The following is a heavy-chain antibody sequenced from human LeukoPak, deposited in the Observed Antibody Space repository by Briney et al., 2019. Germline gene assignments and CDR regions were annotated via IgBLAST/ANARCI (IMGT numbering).Heavy chain of an antibody. CDR2: VKQDGSEK. CDR3: ARDAPSNVLRYFDWLFYYYGMDV. D-gene: IGHD3-9*01. V-gene: IGHV3-7*01. CDR1: GFTFSSYW. Sequence: PGGSLRLSCAASGFTFSSYWMSWVRQAPGKGLEWVANVKQDGSEKYYVDSVKGRFTISRDNAKNSLYLQMNSLRAEDTAVYYCARDAPSNVLRYFDWLFYYYGMDVWGQGTTVTVSS. J-gene: IGHJ6*02.